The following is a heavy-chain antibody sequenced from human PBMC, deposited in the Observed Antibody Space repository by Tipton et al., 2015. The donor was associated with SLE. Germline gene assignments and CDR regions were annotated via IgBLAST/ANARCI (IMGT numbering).Heavy chain of an antibody. CDR1: GFTFRSYE. J-gene: IGHJ4*02. CDR3: ATEKGYCSGGTCSDY. CDR2: ISNGGGVI. V-gene: IGHV3-48*03. Sequence: GSLRLSCVASGFTFRSYEMHWVRQAPGKGLEWISYISNGGGVINYVDSVKGRFTISRDNAKNSLYLHMNSLRVEDTAVYYCATEKGYCSGGTCSDYWGQGTLVAVSS. D-gene: IGHD2-15*01.